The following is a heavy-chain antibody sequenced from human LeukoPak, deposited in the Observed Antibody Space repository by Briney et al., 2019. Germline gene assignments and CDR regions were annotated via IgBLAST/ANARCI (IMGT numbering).Heavy chain of an antibody. CDR1: GFTFSSYG. V-gene: IGHV3-30*18. J-gene: IGHJ4*02. Sequence: GRSLRLSCAASGFTFSSYGMHWVRQAPGKGLEWVAVISYDGSNKYYADSVKGRFTISRDNSKNTLYLQMNSLRAEDTAVYYCAKDGVSYYYDSSGYYYFDYWGQGTLVTVSS. CDR3: AKDGVSYYYDSSGYYYFDY. D-gene: IGHD3-22*01. CDR2: ISYDGSNK.